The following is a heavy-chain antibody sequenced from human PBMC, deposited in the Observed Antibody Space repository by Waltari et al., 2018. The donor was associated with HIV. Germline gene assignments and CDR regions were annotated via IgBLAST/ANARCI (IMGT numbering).Heavy chain of an antibody. CDR1: GGTFSSYA. CDR2: INPICGTA. V-gene: IGHV1-69*12. J-gene: IGHJ3*02. D-gene: IGHD3-22*01. CDR3: ARAQVGDSSGISPFGAFDI. Sequence: QVQLVQSGAEVKKPGSSVKVSCKASGGTFSSYAISWVRQAPGQGLEEMGGINPICGTANYAQKFQGRDKITADESTSTAYMELSSLRSEDTAVYYCARAQVGDSSGISPFGAFDIWGQGTMVTVSS.